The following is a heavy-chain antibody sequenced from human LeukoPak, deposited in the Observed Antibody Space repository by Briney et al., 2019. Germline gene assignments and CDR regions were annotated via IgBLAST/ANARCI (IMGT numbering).Heavy chain of an antibody. CDR1: GGTFSSYT. V-gene: IGHV1-69*04. Sequence: GSSVKLSCKASGGTFSSYTISWVRQAPGQGLEWMGSIIPILGIANYAQKFQGRVTITADKSTSTAYMELSSLRSEDTAVYYCARDLGYCSGGSCYNWFDPWGQGTLVTVSP. J-gene: IGHJ5*02. CDR3: ARDLGYCSGGSCYNWFDP. D-gene: IGHD2-15*01. CDR2: IIPILGIA.